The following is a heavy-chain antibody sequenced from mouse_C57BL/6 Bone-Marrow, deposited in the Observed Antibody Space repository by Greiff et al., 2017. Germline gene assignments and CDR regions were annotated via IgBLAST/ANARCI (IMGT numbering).Heavy chain of an antibody. CDR2: INPSSGYT. Sequence: VQLQQSGAELAKPGASVKLSCKASGYTFTSYWMHWVKQRPGQGLEWIGYINPSSGYTTYNQKFKAKATLTADKSSSTAYMQLSSLTYEDSAVYYCSRRGYGSRAWFAYWGQGTLVTVSA. CDR3: SRRGYGSRAWFAY. V-gene: IGHV1-7*01. CDR1: GYTFTSYW. J-gene: IGHJ3*01. D-gene: IGHD1-1*01.